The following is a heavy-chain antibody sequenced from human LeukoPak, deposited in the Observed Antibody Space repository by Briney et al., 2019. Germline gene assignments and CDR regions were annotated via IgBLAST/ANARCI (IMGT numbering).Heavy chain of an antibody. CDR3: ARVTWNYVPFDY. V-gene: IGHV3-74*01. D-gene: IGHD3-10*02. CDR2: INSDGSTT. J-gene: IGHJ4*03. CDR1: GFTFSSYW. Sequence: GSAILSCAASGFTFSSYWMHWVSQAPGKGLVWVSRINSDGSTTTYADSVKGRFTISRDNARNTLYLQMNSLGAEDTAVYYCARVTWNYVPFDYWGHRLFYTVSS.